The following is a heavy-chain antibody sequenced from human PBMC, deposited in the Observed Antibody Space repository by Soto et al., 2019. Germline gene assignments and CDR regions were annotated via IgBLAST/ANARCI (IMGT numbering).Heavy chain of an antibody. CDR3: ARSAYCGGDCYSNAFDI. D-gene: IGHD2-21*02. CDR2: ISYDGSNK. V-gene: IGHV3-30-3*01. Sequence: QVQLVESGGGVVQPGRSLRLSCAASGFTFSSYAMHWVRQAPGKGLEWVAVISYDGSNKYYADSVKGRFTISRDNSKNTWYLQMNGVRAEDTVVYYCARSAYCGGDCYSNAFDIWGQGTMVTVSS. CDR1: GFTFSSYA. J-gene: IGHJ3*02.